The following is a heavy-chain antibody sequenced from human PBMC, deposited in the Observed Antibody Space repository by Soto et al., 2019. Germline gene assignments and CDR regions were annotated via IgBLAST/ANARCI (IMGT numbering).Heavy chain of an antibody. CDR1: GGSISSGDYY. CDR3: ARWWSGSRQGFDP. J-gene: IGHJ5*02. Sequence: QVQLQESGPGLVKPSQTLSLTCTVSGGSISSGDYYWSWIRQHPGKGLEWIRYIYYSGSTYYNPSLRSRVTRSVDTSKHQFSLKLSSVTAADTAVYYCARWWSGSRQGFDPWGQGTLVTVSS. CDR2: IYYSGST. D-gene: IGHD3-3*01. V-gene: IGHV4-31*03.